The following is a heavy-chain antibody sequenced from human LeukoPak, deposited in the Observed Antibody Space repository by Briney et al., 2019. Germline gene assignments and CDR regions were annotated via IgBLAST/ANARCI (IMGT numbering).Heavy chain of an antibody. CDR1: GGSISGGSYY. CDR2: IYTSGST. V-gene: IGHV4-61*02. CDR3: ARGIVDMATSFGY. D-gene: IGHD1-26*01. Sequence: KTSETLSLTCTVSGGSISGGSYYWGWIRQPAGKGLEWIVRIYTSGSTNYNPSLRSRVTISVDTSKNQFSLKLTSVTAADTAVYYCARGIVDMATSFGYWGQGTLVTVSS. J-gene: IGHJ4*02.